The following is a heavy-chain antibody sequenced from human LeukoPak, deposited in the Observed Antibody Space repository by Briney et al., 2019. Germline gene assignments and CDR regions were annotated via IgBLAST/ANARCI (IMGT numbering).Heavy chain of an antibody. J-gene: IGHJ5*02. CDR2: INHSGST. Sequence: PSETLSLTCTVSGASVNGASVTTYYWSWIRQPPGKGLEWIGEINHSGSTNYNPSLKSRVTISVDTSKNQFSLKLNSVTAADTAVYYCARDYDVLTAYPPTQLFDPWGQGTLVTVSS. D-gene: IGHD3-9*01. CDR1: GASVNGASVTTYY. V-gene: IGHV4-34*01. CDR3: ARDYDVLTAYPPTQLFDP.